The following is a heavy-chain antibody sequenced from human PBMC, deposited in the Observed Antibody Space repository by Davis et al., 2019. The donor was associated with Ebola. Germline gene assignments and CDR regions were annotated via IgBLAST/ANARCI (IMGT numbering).Heavy chain of an antibody. CDR1: GLIVSSDY. Sequence: PGGSLRLSCAASGLIVSSDYMSWVRQAPGKGLEWVSVFYPSGTTYYADSVRGRFTISRDNSKNTLYLQMNSLRAEDTAFYYCARGDGYNFFDYWGQGTLVTVST. V-gene: IGHV3-53*01. CDR3: ARGDGYNFFDY. D-gene: IGHD5-24*01. J-gene: IGHJ4*02. CDR2: FYPSGTT.